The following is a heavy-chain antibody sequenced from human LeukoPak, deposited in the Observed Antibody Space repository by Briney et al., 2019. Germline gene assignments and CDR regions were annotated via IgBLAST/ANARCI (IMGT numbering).Heavy chain of an antibody. CDR3: ARDVRPDY. J-gene: IGHJ4*02. CDR2: IKQDGTEK. D-gene: IGHD6-6*01. Sequence: GGSLRLSCAASGFTFSSYWMSWVRQAPGEGLEWVANIKQDGTEKYYMDSVKGRFSISRDNAKDSLYLQMNALRAEDTAVYYCARDVRPDYWGQGTLVTVST. CDR1: GFTFSSYW. V-gene: IGHV3-7*04.